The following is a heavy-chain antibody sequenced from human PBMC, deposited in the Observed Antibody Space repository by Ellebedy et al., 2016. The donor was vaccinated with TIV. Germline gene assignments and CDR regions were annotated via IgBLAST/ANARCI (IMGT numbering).Heavy chain of an antibody. CDR3: ARRSSHGSPYYFDY. CDR1: PFTFSSYW. CDR2: INFDGSST. V-gene: IGHV3-74*01. J-gene: IGHJ4*02. Sequence: PGGSLRLSCAASPFTFSSYWMHWVRQAPGKGLVWVSRINFDGSSTSYADSVQGRFTISRDNAKNTLYLQMNSLRAEDTAVYYCARRSSHGSPYYFDYWGQGTLVTVSS.